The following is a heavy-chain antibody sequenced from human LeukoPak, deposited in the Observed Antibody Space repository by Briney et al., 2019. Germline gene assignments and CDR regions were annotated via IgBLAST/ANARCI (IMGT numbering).Heavy chain of an antibody. CDR2: ITSTSGDM. V-gene: IGHV3-21*05. Sequence: GGSLRLSCVASGFTFKSYSMSWVRQAPGKGLEWVAFITSTSGDMFYADSVKGRFTISRDNAKNSLYLQMDSLRAEDTAVYYCARAAGYYFDYWGQGSLVAVSS. J-gene: IGHJ4*02. CDR3: ARAAGYYFDY. CDR1: GFTFKSYS.